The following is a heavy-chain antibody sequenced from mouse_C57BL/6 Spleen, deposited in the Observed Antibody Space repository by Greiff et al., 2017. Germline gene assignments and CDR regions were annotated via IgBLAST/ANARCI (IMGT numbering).Heavy chain of an antibody. CDR3: VRQRWLLQYFDV. CDR1: GFSFNTYA. D-gene: IGHD2-3*01. J-gene: IGHJ1*03. CDR2: IRSKSNNYAT. Sequence: DVKLVESGGGLVQPKGSLKLSCAASGFSFNTYAMNWVRQAPGKGLEWVARIRSKSNNYATYYADSVKDRFTISRDDSESMLYLQMNNLKTEDTAMYYCVRQRWLLQYFDVWGTGTTVTVSS. V-gene: IGHV10-1*01.